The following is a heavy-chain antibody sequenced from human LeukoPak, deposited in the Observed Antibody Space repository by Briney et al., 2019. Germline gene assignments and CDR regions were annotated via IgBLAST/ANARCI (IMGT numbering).Heavy chain of an antibody. CDR2: IIPIFGTA. CDR1: GDTFSSYA. Sequence: ASVKVSCKASGDTFSSYAISWVRQAPGQGLEWMGGIIPIFGTANYAQKFQGRVTITADESTSTAYMELSSLRSEDTAVYYCARSPLSSRWYMYYYGMDVWGQGTTVTVSS. D-gene: IGHD6-13*01. V-gene: IGHV1-69*13. CDR3: ARSPLSSRWYMYYYGMDV. J-gene: IGHJ6*02.